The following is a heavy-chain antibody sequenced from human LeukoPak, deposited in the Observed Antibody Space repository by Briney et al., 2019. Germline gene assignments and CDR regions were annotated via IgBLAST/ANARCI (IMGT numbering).Heavy chain of an antibody. CDR3: ARRARSSGYYYFDY. J-gene: IGHJ4*02. V-gene: IGHV4-59*01. CDR2: IYYSGST. D-gene: IGHD3-22*01. CDR1: GGSISSYY. Sequence: PSGTLSLTCTVSGGSISSYYWSWIRQPPGKGLEWIGYIYYSGSTNYNPSLKSRVTISVDTSKNQFSLKLSSVTAADTAVYYCARRARSSGYYYFDYWGQGTLVTVSS.